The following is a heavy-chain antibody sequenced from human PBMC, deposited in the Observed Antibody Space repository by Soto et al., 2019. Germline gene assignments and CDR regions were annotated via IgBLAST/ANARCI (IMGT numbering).Heavy chain of an antibody. CDR1: GGTFSSYA. Sequence: SVKVSCKASGGTFSSYAISWVRQAPGQGLKWMGGIIPIFGTANYAQKFQGRVTITADESTSTAYMELSSLRSEDTAVYYCARDGYSSGWYGIDYWGQGTRVTSPQ. V-gene: IGHV1-69*13. CDR2: IIPIFGTA. CDR3: ARDGYSSGWYGIDY. D-gene: IGHD6-19*01. J-gene: IGHJ4*02.